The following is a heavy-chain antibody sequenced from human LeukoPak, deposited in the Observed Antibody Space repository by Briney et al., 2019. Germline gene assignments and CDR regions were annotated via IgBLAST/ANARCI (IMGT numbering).Heavy chain of an antibody. J-gene: IGHJ4*02. V-gene: IGHV1-69*13. Sequence: SVKVSCKASGGTFSSYAISWVRQAPGQGLEWMGGIIPIFGTANYAQKFQGRVMITADESTSTAYMELSSLRSEDTAVYYCAGEGAPYDSSGFFDYWGQGTLVTVSS. CDR2: IIPIFGTA. CDR1: GGTFSSYA. CDR3: AGEGAPYDSSGFFDY. D-gene: IGHD3-22*01.